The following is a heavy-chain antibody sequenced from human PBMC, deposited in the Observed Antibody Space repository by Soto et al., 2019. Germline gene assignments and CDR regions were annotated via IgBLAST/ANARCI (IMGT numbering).Heavy chain of an antibody. J-gene: IGHJ4*02. CDR3: ARRHGLDIDAYY. V-gene: IGHV4-39*01. Sequence: SETLSLTCTVSGGSMSSSSTYYWGWMRQPPGKGLEWIASFFIGGNTYYNPSVKSRVTISVDTSKNQFSLKLSSVTAADKAVYFCARRHGLDIDAYYGGQGT. CDR1: GGSMSSSSTYY. CDR2: FFIGGNT. D-gene: IGHD3-16*01.